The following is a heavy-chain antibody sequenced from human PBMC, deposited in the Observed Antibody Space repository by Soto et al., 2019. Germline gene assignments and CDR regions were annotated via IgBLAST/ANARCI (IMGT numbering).Heavy chain of an antibody. J-gene: IGHJ3*02. CDR2: IYTSGST. V-gene: IGHV4-4*07. Sequence: KPTDTLSLTCTGSGGSISSYYWVWIRQPAGKGLEWIGRIYTSGSTNYNPSLKSRVTMSVDTSKNQFSLKLSSVTAADTAVYYCASGYYDSSGYYYGDAFDIWGQGTMVTVSS. CDR1: GGSISSYY. CDR3: ASGYYDSSGYYYGDAFDI. D-gene: IGHD3-22*01.